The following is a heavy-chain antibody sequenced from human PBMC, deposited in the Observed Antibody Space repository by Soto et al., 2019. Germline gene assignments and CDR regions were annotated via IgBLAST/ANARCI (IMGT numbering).Heavy chain of an antibody. J-gene: IGHJ6*02. D-gene: IGHD3-9*01. CDR1: GGSFSGYY. V-gene: IGHV4-34*01. CDR3: ARGRSRYFDWLSYYYYGMDV. CDR2: INHSGST. Sequence: SEILSLTCAVYGGSFSGYYWSWIRQPPGKGLEWIGEINHSGSTNYNPSLKSRVTISVDTSKNQFSLKLSSVTAADTAVYYCARGRSRYFDWLSYYYYGMDVWGQGTTVTVSS.